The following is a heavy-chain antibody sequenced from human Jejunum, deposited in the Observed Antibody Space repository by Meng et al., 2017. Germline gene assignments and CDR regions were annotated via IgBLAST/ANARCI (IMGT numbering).Heavy chain of an antibody. V-gene: IGHV3-30*09. CDR3: ARDRRSLGIGMAALAY. D-gene: IGHD5-24*01. Sequence: QVQLLESGGGVCKPGGSLRLSCVRSGFSFRTYAMHWVRQAPGKGLEWVALISYDGSTTYHVDSVKGRFAVSRDHSKNTMYLQLNSVTPEDTGVYYCARDRRSLGIGMAALAYWGQGTLVTVSS. CDR1: GFSFRTYA. J-gene: IGHJ4*02. CDR2: ISYDGSTT.